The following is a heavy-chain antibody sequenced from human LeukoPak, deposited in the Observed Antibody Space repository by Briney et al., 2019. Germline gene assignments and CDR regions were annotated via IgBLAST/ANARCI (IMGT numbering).Heavy chain of an antibody. D-gene: IGHD6-13*01. CDR3: ARDRIEQQRTLGRSTNYYSYYYMDV. V-gene: IGHV3-48*01. Sequence: PGGSPRLSCAASGFTFSSYSMNWVRQAPGKGLEWVSYISSSSSTIYYADSVKGRFTISRDNAKNSLYLQMSSLRAEDTAVYYCARDRIEQQRTLGRSTNYYSYYYMDVWGKGTTVTVSS. CDR2: ISSSSSTI. CDR1: GFTFSSYS. J-gene: IGHJ6*03.